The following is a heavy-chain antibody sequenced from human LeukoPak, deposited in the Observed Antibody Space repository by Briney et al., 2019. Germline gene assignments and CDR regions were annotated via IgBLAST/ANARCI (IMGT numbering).Heavy chain of an antibody. CDR2: ISAYNGNT. D-gene: IGHD1-26*01. V-gene: IGHV1-18*01. CDR3: ARRPPVGASGYFDY. CDR1: GYTFTSYG. J-gene: IGHJ4*02. Sequence: ASLKVCCKASGYTFTSYGISSVRQAPGQGHEWMGWISAYNGNTNYAQKLQGRVTMTTDTSTSTAYMELRSLRSDDTAVYYCARRPPVGASGYFDYWGQGTLVTVSS.